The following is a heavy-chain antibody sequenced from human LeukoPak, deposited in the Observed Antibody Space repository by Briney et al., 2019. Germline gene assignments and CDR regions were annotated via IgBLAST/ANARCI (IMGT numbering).Heavy chain of an antibody. D-gene: IGHD3-10*01. J-gene: IGHJ4*02. CDR3: ARDPLLWFGESSRHFDS. V-gene: IGHV4-34*01. CDR2: IPHSGST. Sequence: SSDTLSLICAVSGGSFRPHYWRWIPQSPGKGLEWIAEIPHSGSTNYNPSRKSRVTISVDTPKIQFSLRLSSVTAADTAIYYCARDPLLWFGESSRHFDSWGQGTLVTVSS. CDR1: GGSFRPHY.